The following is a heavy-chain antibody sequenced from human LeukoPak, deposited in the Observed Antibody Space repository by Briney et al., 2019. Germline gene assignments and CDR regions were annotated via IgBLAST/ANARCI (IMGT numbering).Heavy chain of an antibody. J-gene: IGHJ4*02. CDR2: ISSNGGST. V-gene: IGHV3-64*01. D-gene: IGHD2-2*01. CDR3: ARLVAAVPS. Sequence: GGSLRLSCAASGFTFSSYAMHWVRQAPGKGLGYVSAISSNGGSTYYANSVKGRFTISRDNSKNTLYLQMGSLRGEDMAVYYCARLVAAVPSWGQGTLVTVSS. CDR1: GFTFSSYA.